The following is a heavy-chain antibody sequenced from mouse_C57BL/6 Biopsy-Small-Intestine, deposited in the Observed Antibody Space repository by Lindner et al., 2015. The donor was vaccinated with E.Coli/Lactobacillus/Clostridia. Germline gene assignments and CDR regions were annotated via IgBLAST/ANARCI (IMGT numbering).Heavy chain of an antibody. D-gene: IGHD2-5*01. V-gene: IGHV1-66*01. CDR3: AYYSNYDAMDY. CDR2: IYPGSGNT. CDR1: GYSFTSYY. Sequence: VQLQESGPELVEPGASVKISCKASGYSFTSYYIHWVKQRPGQGLEWIGWIYPGSGNTKYNEKFKGKATLTADTSSSTAYMQLSSLTSEDSAVYYCAYYSNYDAMDYWGQGTSVTVSS. J-gene: IGHJ4*01.